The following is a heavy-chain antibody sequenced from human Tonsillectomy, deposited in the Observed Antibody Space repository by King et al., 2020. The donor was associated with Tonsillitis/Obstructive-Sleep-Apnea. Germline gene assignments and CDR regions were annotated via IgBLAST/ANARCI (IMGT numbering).Heavy chain of an antibody. CDR3: AIPPDYGDSPYFDY. J-gene: IGHJ4*02. V-gene: IGHV4-34*01. Sequence: VQLQQWGAGLLKPSETLSLTCTVYGGSFSGYYWSWIRQPPGKGLEWIGEINHSGSTNYNPSLKSRVTISVDTSKNQFSLKLSSVTAADTAVYYCAIPPDYGDSPYFDYWGQGTLVTVSS. CDR2: INHSGST. D-gene: IGHD4-17*01. CDR1: GGSFSGYY.